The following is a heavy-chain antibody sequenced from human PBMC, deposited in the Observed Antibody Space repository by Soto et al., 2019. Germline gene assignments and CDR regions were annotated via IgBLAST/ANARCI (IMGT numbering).Heavy chain of an antibody. CDR3: ARALYYYDSSGYYPFDY. D-gene: IGHD3-22*01. Sequence: SVKVSCKASGGTFSSYAISWVRQAPGQGLEWMGGITPLFTAANYAQKFQGRVTITADISTRTVYMEVSSLRSEDTAVYYCARALYYYDSSGYYPFDYWGQGTLVTVSS. CDR2: ITPLFTAA. V-gene: IGHV1-69*06. J-gene: IGHJ4*02. CDR1: GGTFSSYA.